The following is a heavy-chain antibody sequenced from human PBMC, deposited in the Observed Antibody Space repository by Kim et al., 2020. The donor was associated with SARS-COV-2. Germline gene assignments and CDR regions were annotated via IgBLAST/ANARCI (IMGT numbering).Heavy chain of an antibody. CDR2: ISYDGSNK. V-gene: IGHV3-30*03. Sequence: GGSLRLSCAASGFTFSSYGMHWVRQAPGKGLEWVAVISYDGSNKYYADSVKGRFTISRDNSKNTLYLQMNSLRAEDTAVYYCAIPGGYCSSTSCSDAFDIWGQGTMGTVSS. CDR1: GFTFSSYG. D-gene: IGHD2-2*01. J-gene: IGHJ3*02. CDR3: AIPGGYCSSTSCSDAFDI.